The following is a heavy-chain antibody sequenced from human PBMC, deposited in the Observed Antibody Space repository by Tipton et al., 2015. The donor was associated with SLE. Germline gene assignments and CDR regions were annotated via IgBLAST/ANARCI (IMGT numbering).Heavy chain of an antibody. CDR1: GFTFSSYG. D-gene: IGHD5-24*01. Sequence: SLRLSYAASGFTFSSYGMHWVRQAPGKGLEWVAVIWYDGSNKYYADSVKGRFTISRDNSKNTLYLQMNSLRAEDTAVYYCARSREMTTITGYYYSYGMDVWGQGTTVTVSS. CDR3: ARSREMTTITGYYYSYGMDV. V-gene: IGHV3-33*08. CDR2: IWYDGSNK. J-gene: IGHJ6*02.